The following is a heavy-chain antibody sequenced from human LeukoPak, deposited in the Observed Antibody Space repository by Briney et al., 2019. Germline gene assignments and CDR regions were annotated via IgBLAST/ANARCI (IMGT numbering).Heavy chain of an antibody. J-gene: IGHJ4*02. Sequence: GASVKVSCKASGYTFINYDINWVRQATGQGLEWVGWMNPNSGNIGYAQKFQARLTMTRDTSINTAYMELSSLRSEDTAVYYCARDPVFEFFRSGYYFDYWGQGTLVTVSS. CDR2: MNPNSGNI. CDR3: ARDPVFEFFRSGYYFDY. V-gene: IGHV1-8*01. D-gene: IGHD3-3*01. CDR1: GYTFINYD.